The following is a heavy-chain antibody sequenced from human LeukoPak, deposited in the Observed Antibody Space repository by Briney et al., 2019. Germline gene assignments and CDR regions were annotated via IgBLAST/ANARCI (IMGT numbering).Heavy chain of an antibody. CDR3: ARANSAYSFDY. Sequence: PGGSLRLSCVASGFTFSDYYMDWVRQAPGKGLEWVGRIRNKANSYTTEYAASVKGTFTISRDDSKNSLYLQMNSQKTENTAVYFCARANSAYSFDYWGQGTLVTVSS. V-gene: IGHV3-72*01. D-gene: IGHD1-26*01. CDR1: GFTFSDYY. J-gene: IGHJ4*02. CDR2: IRNKANSYTT.